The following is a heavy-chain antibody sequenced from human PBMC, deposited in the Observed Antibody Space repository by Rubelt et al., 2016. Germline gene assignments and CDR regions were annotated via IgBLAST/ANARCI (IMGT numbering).Heavy chain of an antibody. V-gene: IGHV4-34*01. CDR1: GGSFSDYY. D-gene: IGHD2-8*01. J-gene: IGHJ4*02. Sequence: QVQLQQWGAGLLKPSETLSLTCAVYGGSFSDYYWSWIRQPPGKGLEWIGEINHSGSTNYNPSLKSRVTVSVDTSKNQFSRERSWLTAADTAVYCWARGLGVQFRVRGVMGYWGQGTLVTVSS. CDR3: ARGLGVQFRVRGVMGY. CDR2: INHSGST.